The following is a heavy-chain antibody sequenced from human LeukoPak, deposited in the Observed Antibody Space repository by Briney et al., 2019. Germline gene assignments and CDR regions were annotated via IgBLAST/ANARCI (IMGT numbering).Heavy chain of an antibody. CDR3: AKGYSYGFVY. D-gene: IGHD5-18*01. V-gene: IGHV3-30*02. CDR1: GFTFSSYG. J-gene: IGHJ4*02. Sequence: GGSLRLSCAASGFTFSSYGMHWVRQAPDKGLEWMSFIRYDGSNKYYADSVKGRFTISRDNSKNTLYLQMNSLRAEDTAVYYCAKGYSYGFVYWGQGTLVTVSS. CDR2: IRYDGSNK.